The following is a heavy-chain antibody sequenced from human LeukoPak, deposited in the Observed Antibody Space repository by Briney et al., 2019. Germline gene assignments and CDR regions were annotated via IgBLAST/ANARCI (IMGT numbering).Heavy chain of an antibody. D-gene: IGHD3-10*01. J-gene: IGHJ3*01. CDR1: GFTLSSYW. Sequence: PGGSLRLSCAASGFTLSSYWMSWVRQAPGKGLEWVANIKEDGSEKYYVDSVKGRFTISRDNAKNSLYLHMNSLTAEDTAMYYCARDWLAGVPFDAFDLWGQGTMVTVSP. V-gene: IGHV3-7*01. CDR3: ARDWLAGVPFDAFDL. CDR2: IKEDGSEK.